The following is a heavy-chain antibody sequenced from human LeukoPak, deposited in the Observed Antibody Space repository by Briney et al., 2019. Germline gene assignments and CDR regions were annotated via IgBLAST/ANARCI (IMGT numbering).Heavy chain of an antibody. CDR3: VVTIDY. J-gene: IGHJ4*02. D-gene: IGHD4-23*01. CDR1: GFTFSNYG. CDR2: IRFDGTNQ. V-gene: IGHV3-30*02. Sequence: GGSLRLSCAASGFTFSNYGMHWVRQAPGKGLEWVAFIRFDGTNQFYADSVKGRFTISRDNAKNSLYLQMNSLRAEDTAVYYCVVTIDYWGQGTLVTVSS.